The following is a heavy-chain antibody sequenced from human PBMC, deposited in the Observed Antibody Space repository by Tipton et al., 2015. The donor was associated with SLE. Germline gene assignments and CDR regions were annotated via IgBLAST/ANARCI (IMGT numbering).Heavy chain of an antibody. CDR3: ATGVAVAPDY. CDR1: GFTFSIYA. J-gene: IGHJ4*02. Sequence: SLRLSCAASGFTFSIYAMHWVRQAPGRGLEWVAVISYDGSNKYYADSVKGRFTISRDNSKNTLYLQMNSLTTEDMAVFYCATGVAVAPDYWGQGTLVTVSS. CDR2: ISYDGSNK. V-gene: IGHV3-30*04. D-gene: IGHD6-19*01.